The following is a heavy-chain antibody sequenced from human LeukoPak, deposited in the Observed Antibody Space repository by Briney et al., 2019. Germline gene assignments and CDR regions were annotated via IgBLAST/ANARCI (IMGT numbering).Heavy chain of an antibody. CDR2: IYTSGST. CDR1: GGSISSSSNY. Sequence: SETLSLTCTVSGGSISSSSNYWGWIRQPPGKGLEWIGRIYTSGSTNYNPSLKSRVTISVDTSKNQFSLKLSSVTAADTAVYYCARGGRGWFDPWGQGTLVTVSS. CDR3: ARGGRGWFDP. D-gene: IGHD2-15*01. V-gene: IGHV4-61*02. J-gene: IGHJ5*02.